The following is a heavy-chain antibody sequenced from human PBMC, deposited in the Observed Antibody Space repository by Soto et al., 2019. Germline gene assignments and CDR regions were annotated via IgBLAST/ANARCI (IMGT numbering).Heavy chain of an antibody. CDR1: GFTFSSYA. CDR2: ISYDGSNK. D-gene: IGHD1-26*01. J-gene: IGHJ4*02. Sequence: GGSLRLSCAASGFTFSSYAMHWVRQAPGKGLEWVAVISYDGSNKYYADSVKGRFTISRDNSKNTLYLQMNSLRAEDTAVYYCARDAPPFWVGATTRSFDYWGQGTLVTVSS. V-gene: IGHV3-30-3*01. CDR3: ARDAPPFWVGATTRSFDY.